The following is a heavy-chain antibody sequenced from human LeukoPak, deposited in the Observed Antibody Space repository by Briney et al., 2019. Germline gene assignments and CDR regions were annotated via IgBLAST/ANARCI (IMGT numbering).Heavy chain of an antibody. V-gene: IGHV4-59*01. Sequence: SETLSLTCTVSGGSISSYYWSRIRQPPGKGLEWIGYIYYSGSTNYNPSPKSRVTISVDTSKNQFSLKLSSVTAADTAVYYCARADILTGYYGGSWYYFDYWGQGTLVTVSS. J-gene: IGHJ4*02. CDR3: ARADILTGYYGGSWYYFDY. D-gene: IGHD3-9*01. CDR2: IYYSGST. CDR1: GGSISSYY.